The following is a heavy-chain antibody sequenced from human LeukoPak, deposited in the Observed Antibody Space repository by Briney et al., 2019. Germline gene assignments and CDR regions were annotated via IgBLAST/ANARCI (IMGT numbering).Heavy chain of an antibody. CDR2: FDPKDGET. Sequence: GASEKVSCKVSGYTLTELSMHWVRQAPGKGLEWMGSFDPKDGETIYAQKFQGRVTVTEDTSTDTVYMELSSLRSEDTAVYYCAREDPVVTLSPFDYWGQGTLVTVSS. CDR3: AREDPVVTLSPFDY. CDR1: GYTLTELS. V-gene: IGHV1-24*01. D-gene: IGHD4-23*01. J-gene: IGHJ4*02.